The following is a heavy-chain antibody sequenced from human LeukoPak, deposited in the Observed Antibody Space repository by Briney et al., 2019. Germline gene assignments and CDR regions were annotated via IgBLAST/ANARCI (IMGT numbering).Heavy chain of an antibody. CDR2: IIPIFGTA. Sequence: SVTVSCMASGGTFSSYAISWVRQAPGHGLEWMGGIIPIFGTANYAQKFQGRVTITADESTSTAYMELSSLRSEDTAVYYCARGPYNWNYELDYKLDYWGQGTLVTVSS. J-gene: IGHJ4*02. CDR3: ARGPYNWNYELDYKLDY. CDR1: GGTFSSYA. V-gene: IGHV1-69*13. D-gene: IGHD1-7*01.